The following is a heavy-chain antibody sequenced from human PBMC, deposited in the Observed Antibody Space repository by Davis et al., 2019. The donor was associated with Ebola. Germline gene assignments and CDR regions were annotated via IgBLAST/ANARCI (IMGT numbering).Heavy chain of an antibody. D-gene: IGHD1-26*01. CDR3: AKAKKVGATAPFDS. Sequence: PGGSLRLSCAASGFTFSSYGMGWVRQAPGKGLEWVSSLSGSAFASYYADSVKGRFTVSRDNSKNTLYLEMNSLRGDDTAVYYCAKAKKVGATAPFDSWGQGNLVTVSS. V-gene: IGHV3-23*01. J-gene: IGHJ4*02. CDR1: GFTFSSYG. CDR2: LSGSAFAS.